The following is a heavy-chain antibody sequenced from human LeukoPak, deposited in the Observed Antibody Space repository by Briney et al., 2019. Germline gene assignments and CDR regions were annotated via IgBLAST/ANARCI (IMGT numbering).Heavy chain of an antibody. D-gene: IGHD4-17*01. J-gene: IGHJ4*02. V-gene: IGHV4-34*01. CDR1: GGSFSSYS. CDR3: ARDNSVTIAGHHTLDY. CDR2: INHSGRT. Sequence: PSETLSLICAVYGGSFSSYSWSWIRQAPGKGLEWIGEINHSGRTSYNPSLKSRVTISVDTSKNQFSLNLSSVTAAVRAVDYCARDNSVTIAGHHTLDYWGQGTLVTVSS.